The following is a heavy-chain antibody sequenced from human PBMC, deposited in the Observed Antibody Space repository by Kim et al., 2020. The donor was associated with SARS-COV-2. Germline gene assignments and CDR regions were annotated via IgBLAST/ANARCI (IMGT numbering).Heavy chain of an antibody. CDR3: AKEGYYYDSSRYFTAHYYYYYMDV. V-gene: IGHV3-23*01. CDR1: GFTFSSYA. Sequence: GGSLRLSCAASGFTFSSYAMSWVRQAPGKGLEWVSAISGSGGSTYYADSVKGRFTISRDNSKNTLYLQMNSLRAEDTAVYYCAKEGYYYDSSRYFTAHYYYYYMDVWGKGTTVTVSS. J-gene: IGHJ6*03. CDR2: ISGSGGST. D-gene: IGHD3-22*01.